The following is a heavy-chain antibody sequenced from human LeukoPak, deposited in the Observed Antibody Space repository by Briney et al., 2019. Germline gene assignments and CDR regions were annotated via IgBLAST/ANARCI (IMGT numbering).Heavy chain of an antibody. CDR3: RGAYYDSSGPEYYFDY. D-gene: IGHD3-22*01. CDR2: TRGKANSYTT. Sequence: PGGSLKLSCAASGFTFSDSAMHWVRQASGKGLEWVGRTRGKANSYTTAYAASVKGRFTISRDDSKNTAYLQMNSLKTEDTAVYYCRGAYYDSSGPEYYFDYWGQGTLVTVSS. J-gene: IGHJ4*02. V-gene: IGHV3-73*01. CDR1: GFTFSDSA.